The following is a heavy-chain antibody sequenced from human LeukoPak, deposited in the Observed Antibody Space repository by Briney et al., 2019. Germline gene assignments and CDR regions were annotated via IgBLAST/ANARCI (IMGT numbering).Heavy chain of an antibody. D-gene: IGHD5-18*01. J-gene: IGHJ6*03. V-gene: IGHV1-46*01. CDR1: GYTFTSYY. CDR2: INPSGGST. Sequence: ASVKVSCKASGYTFTSYYMHWVRQAPGQGLEWMGIINPSGGSTSYAQKFQGRVTMTRDTSTSTVYMELSSLRSEDTAVYYCAKCGYSYGYLYYYMDVWGKGTTVTVSS. CDR3: AKCGYSYGYLYYYMDV.